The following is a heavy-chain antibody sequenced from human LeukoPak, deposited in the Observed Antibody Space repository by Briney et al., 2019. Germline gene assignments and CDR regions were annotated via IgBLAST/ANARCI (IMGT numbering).Heavy chain of an antibody. Sequence: GGSLRLSCAASGFTFSSYAMHWVRQAPGKGLEWVSVIYSGGSTYYADSVKGRFTISRDNSKNTLYLQMNSLRAEDTAVYYCARVAGSGSYYRYYYYYMDVWGKGTTVTISS. CDR1: GFTFSSYA. CDR2: IYSGGST. CDR3: ARVAGSGSYYRYYYYYMDV. J-gene: IGHJ6*03. V-gene: IGHV3-53*01. D-gene: IGHD3-10*01.